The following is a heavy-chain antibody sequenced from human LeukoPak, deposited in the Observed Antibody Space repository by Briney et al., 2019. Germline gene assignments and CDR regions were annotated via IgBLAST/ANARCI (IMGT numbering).Heavy chain of an antibody. CDR3: AKRRGAPFYFDTSNYYFDC. Sequence: GGSLRLSCAASEFTFSNYAIHWVRQAPGKGLEWVAIIWYDGSKEYYADSVKGRFTVSRDNSKNTLYLQMNSLRPEDTAVYYCAKRRGAPFYFDTSNYYFDCWGQGTLVTVSS. J-gene: IGHJ4*02. CDR1: EFTFSNYA. V-gene: IGHV3-30*02. CDR2: IWYDGSKE. D-gene: IGHD3-22*01.